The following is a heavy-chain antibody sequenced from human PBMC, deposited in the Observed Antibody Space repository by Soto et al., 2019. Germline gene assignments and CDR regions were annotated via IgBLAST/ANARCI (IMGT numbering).Heavy chain of an antibody. V-gene: IGHV4-34*01. D-gene: IGHD6-13*01. CDR3: ARGPGYGSTTTNCFDP. Sequence: SETLSLTCAVYGGSFSGYYWSWIRQPPGKGLEWIGEINHSGSTNYNPSFKSRVTISVDTSKNQFSLKLSSVTAADTAVYYCARGPGYGSTTTNCFDPWGQGTLVTVSS. CDR1: GGSFSGYY. CDR2: INHSGST. J-gene: IGHJ5*02.